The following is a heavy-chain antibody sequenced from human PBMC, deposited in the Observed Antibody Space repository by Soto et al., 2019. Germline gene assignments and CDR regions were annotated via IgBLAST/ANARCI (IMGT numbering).Heavy chain of an antibody. Sequence: QMQLVESGGDVVQPGKSLRLSCAASGFNFGFFGMHWVRQAPGKGLVWVAFISGDGINTQYADSVRGRFTLSRDYSRKTMYLQMDSLRDEDTALYYCARGNLSFDFDSWGLGTLVTVSS. CDR3: ARGNLSFDFDS. V-gene: IGHV3-30*03. J-gene: IGHJ4*02. CDR1: GFNFGFFG. CDR2: ISGDGINT. D-gene: IGHD1-26*01.